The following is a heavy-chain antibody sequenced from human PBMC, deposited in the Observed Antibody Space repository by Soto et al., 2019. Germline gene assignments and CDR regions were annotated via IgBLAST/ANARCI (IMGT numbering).Heavy chain of an antibody. CDR2: ISYNGGNK. CDR3: AKEQTARYYDSSAYPGPYDN. CDR1: GFTFSNYA. Sequence: GGSLRLSCAASGFTFSNYAMHWVRQAPGKGLEWVTIISYNGGNKYYVDSVKGRFTISRDNSKNTLYLEMNSLRVEDTAVFYCAKEQTARYYDSSAYPGPYDNWGQGTLVTVSS. J-gene: IGHJ4*02. D-gene: IGHD3-22*01. V-gene: IGHV3-30*18.